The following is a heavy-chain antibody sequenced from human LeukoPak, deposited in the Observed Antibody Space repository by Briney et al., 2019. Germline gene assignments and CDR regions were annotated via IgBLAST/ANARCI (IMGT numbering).Heavy chain of an antibody. J-gene: IGHJ5*02. CDR2: IFNSEST. V-gene: IGHV4-39*02. CDR3: ARDPTAAGKGAWFDP. Sequence: STNLSLTCTVSGGSISSSSYYWGWIRQPPGKGLEWIGSIFNSESTHYNPSLKSRVTISVDTTKNQFSLRLSSVTAADTAVYYCARDPTAAGKGAWFDPWGQGTLVTVSS. CDR1: GGSISSSSYY. D-gene: IGHD6-13*01.